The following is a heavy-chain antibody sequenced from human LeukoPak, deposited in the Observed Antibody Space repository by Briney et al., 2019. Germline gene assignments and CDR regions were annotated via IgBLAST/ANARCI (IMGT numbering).Heavy chain of an antibody. V-gene: IGHV4-38-2*02. Sequence: SETLSLTCSVSGFSISADFYWGWIRQSPGQGLEWIGSVLHSGSSHYNPSLKSRVTMAIDTSKNQVSLNLRSVTAADSAIYYCARDPDILTGGGYFDYWGQGTLVTVSS. D-gene: IGHD3-9*01. CDR3: ARDPDILTGGGYFDY. CDR2: VLHSGSS. CDR1: GFSISADFY. J-gene: IGHJ4*02.